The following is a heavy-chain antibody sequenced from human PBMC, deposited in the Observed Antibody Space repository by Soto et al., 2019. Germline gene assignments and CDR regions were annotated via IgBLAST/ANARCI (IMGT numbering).Heavy chain of an antibody. CDR1: GGSISSGGCY. CDR3: ARRLWVGENLWFEP. V-gene: IGHV4-31*03. Sequence: QVQLQESGPGLVKPSQTLSLTCTVSGGSISSGGCYWSWIRQHPGKGLEWIGYIYYTGSTDYNPSLKSRVTISVDTSKNQFSLKLSSVTAADTAVYYCARRLWVGENLWFEPRGQGTLVTVSS. J-gene: IGHJ5*02. CDR2: IYYTGST. D-gene: IGHD3-10*01.